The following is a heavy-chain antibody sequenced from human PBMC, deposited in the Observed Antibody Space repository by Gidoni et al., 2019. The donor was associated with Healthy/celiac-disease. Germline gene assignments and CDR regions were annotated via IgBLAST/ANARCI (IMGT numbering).Heavy chain of an antibody. J-gene: IGHJ6*02. CDR1: GGSFSGYY. CDR3: ARREWDSLNGMDV. CDR2: INHSGST. D-gene: IGHD1-26*01. Sequence: QVQLQQWGAGLLKPSETLSLTCAVYGGSFSGYYWSWIRQPPGKGLEWIGEINHSGSTNYNPSLKSRVTISVDTSKNQFSLKLSSVTAADTAVYYCARREWDSLNGMDVWGQGTTVTVSS. V-gene: IGHV4-34*01.